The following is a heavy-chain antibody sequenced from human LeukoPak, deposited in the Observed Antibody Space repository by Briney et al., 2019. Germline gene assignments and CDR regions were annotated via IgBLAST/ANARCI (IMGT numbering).Heavy chain of an antibody. J-gene: IGHJ4*02. CDR1: GFTFSNYG. V-gene: IGHV3-30*03. D-gene: IGHD3-10*01. CDR2: VSFHGSLK. Sequence: PGGSLRLSCAGSGFTFSNYGMRWVRQAPGKGLEWVAVVSFHGSLKYYAESVEGRFAISRDNFKNTLYLQMNSLRPEDTAVYFCARETDYYVSGSCSHWGQGTLVTVSS. CDR3: ARETDYYVSGSCSH.